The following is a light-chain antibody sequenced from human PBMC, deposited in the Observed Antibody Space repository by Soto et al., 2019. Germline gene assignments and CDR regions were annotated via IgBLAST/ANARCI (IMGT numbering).Light chain of an antibody. J-gene: IGLJ2*01. CDR2: VKSDGSH. Sequence: QLVLTQSPSASASLGASVKLSCTLSSGHGNYVIAWHQQQPEKGPRYLMKVKSDGSHNKGDGIPDRFSGSSSGAERYLVISSLQSEDEADYYCQTWDTGIVVFGGGTEVTVL. CDR3: QTWDTGIVV. V-gene: IGLV4-69*01. CDR1: SGHGNYV.